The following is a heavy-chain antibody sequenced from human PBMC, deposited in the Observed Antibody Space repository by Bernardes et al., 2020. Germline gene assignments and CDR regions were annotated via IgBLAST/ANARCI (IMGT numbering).Heavy chain of an antibody. D-gene: IGHD3-16*01. CDR3: AKDMGDYAFWFDP. Sequence: GGSLRLSCAASGFTFDDYAMHWVRQAPGKGLEWVSGISWNSGSIGYADSVKGRFTISRDNAKNSLYLQMNSLRAEDTALYYCAKDMGDYAFWFDPWGQGTLVTVSS. CDR2: ISWNSGSI. CDR1: GFTFDDYA. V-gene: IGHV3-9*01. J-gene: IGHJ5*02.